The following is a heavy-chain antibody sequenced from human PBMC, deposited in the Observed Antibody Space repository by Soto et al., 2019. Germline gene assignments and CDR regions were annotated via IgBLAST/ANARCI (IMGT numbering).Heavy chain of an antibody. J-gene: IGHJ5*02. CDR3: ARSIAAAGTGQTRWFDP. Sequence: QVQLQQWGAGLLKPSETLSLTCAVYGGSFSGYYWSWIRQPPGKGLEWIGEINHSGSTNYNPSLKSRVTISVDTSKNQFSLKLSSVTAADTAVYYCARSIAAAGTGQTRWFDPWGQGTLVTVSS. V-gene: IGHV4-34*01. D-gene: IGHD6-13*01. CDR2: INHSGST. CDR1: GGSFSGYY.